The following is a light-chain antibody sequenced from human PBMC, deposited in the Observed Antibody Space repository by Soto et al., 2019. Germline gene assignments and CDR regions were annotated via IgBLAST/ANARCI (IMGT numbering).Light chain of an antibody. CDR1: LSVSVY. CDR2: GAS. J-gene: IGKJ5*01. Sequence: EIVMTQSPATLSVSPGERATLSCRTSLSVSVYLDWYQQKPGQAPRLLIYGASTRATGIPARFSGSGSGTEFTLIISSLQSEDFAVYYCQQYNTWPITFGQGTRLEIK. CDR3: QQYNTWPIT. V-gene: IGKV3-15*01.